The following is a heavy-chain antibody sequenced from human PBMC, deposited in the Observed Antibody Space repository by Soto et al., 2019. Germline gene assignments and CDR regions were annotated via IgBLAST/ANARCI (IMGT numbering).Heavy chain of an antibody. V-gene: IGHV1-69*05. J-gene: IGHJ6*02. D-gene: IGHD3-22*01. CDR2: IIPIFGTA. CDR1: GCTFSNYA. Sequence: GASVKVSCKASGCTFSNYAIHWVRQAPGQGLEWMGGIIPIFGTANYSQKFQGRVTITTDKSTSTAYMELSSLTSEDTAVYYCARERDYYDSSGYYYYYYYSMDDWGPGTTVTVSS. CDR3: ARERDYYDSSGYYYYYYYSMDD.